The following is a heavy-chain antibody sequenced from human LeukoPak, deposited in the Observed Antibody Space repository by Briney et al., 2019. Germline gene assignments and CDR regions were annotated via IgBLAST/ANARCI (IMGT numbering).Heavy chain of an antibody. Sequence: SETLSLTCTGSGVSISSSSYYWAWIRQPPGKGLEWIGRIYYTGTTYYNASLKSRVTISVDTSMNQLSLRLISGTAADTAVYYCARVVRGYSGYSGRLIDYWGQGTPVTVAS. CDR3: ARVVRGYSGYSGRLIDY. D-gene: IGHD5-12*01. V-gene: IGHV4-39*01. CDR1: GVSISSSSYY. CDR2: IYYTGTT. J-gene: IGHJ4*02.